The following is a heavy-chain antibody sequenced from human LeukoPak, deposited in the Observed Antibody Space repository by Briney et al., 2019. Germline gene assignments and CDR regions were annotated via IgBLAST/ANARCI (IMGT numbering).Heavy chain of an antibody. CDR1: GDSNNNCY. V-gene: IGHV4-59*08. CDR2: IYDSGST. CDR3: ARHGGFGSGDYDDAFDI. Sequence: SETLSLTCTVSGDSNNNCYWSWIRRPPASRLEWIVWIYDSGSTMCSPSLERRLNIPLDMSMTPFSLHLNFVTAADTAVYYGARHGGFGSGDYDDAFDIWGQGSMVIVSS. D-gene: IGHD3-3*01. J-gene: IGHJ3*02.